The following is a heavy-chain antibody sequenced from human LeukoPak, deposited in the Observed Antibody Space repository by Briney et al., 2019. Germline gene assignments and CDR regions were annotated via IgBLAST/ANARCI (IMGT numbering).Heavy chain of an antibody. CDR1: GYTFTSYG. Sequence: GASVKVSCKASGYTFTSYGISWVRQAPGQGLEWMGWISAYNGNTNYAQKLQGRVTMTTDTSTSTAYMELRSLRSDDTAVYYCARSYSSSWYEARYYYMDAWGKGTTVTVSS. CDR3: ARSYSSSWYEARYYYMDA. J-gene: IGHJ6*03. V-gene: IGHV1-18*01. D-gene: IGHD6-13*01. CDR2: ISAYNGNT.